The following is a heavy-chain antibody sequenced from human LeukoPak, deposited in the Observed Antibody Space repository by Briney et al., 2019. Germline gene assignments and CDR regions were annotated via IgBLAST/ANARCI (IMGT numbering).Heavy chain of an antibody. CDR2: IYSGGST. CDR3: ARRYITGWYFDY. V-gene: IGHV3-53*01. CDR1: GFTVSNNY. D-gene: IGHD6-25*01. J-gene: IGHJ4*02. Sequence: GGSLRLSCAASGFTVSNNYMNWVRQAPGKGLEWVSVIYSGGSTYYADSVKGRFTISRDDSKNTLYLQMNSLRADDTAIYYCARRYITGWYFDYWGQGTLVTVSS.